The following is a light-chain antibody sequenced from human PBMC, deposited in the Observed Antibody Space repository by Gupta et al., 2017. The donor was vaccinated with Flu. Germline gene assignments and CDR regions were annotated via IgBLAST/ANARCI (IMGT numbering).Light chain of an antibody. CDR2: EVN. CDR1: SSDVGVYDY. CDR3: YSYTTRNTLV. V-gene: IGLV2-14*01. Sequence: QSALTQPASVSGSPGQALTISCTGTSSDVGVYDYVSWYQQHPGKAPKLLIYEVNNRPSGVSNRFSGSKSDNTASLTISGLQAEDEADYYCYSYTTRNTLVFGGGTKLTVL. J-gene: IGLJ3*02.